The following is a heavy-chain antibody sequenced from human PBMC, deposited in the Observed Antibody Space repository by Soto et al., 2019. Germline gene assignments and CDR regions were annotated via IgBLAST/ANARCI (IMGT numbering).Heavy chain of an antibody. CDR2: IYYDGGT. CDR1: GGSITSTNYY. CDR3: AGDEYSSSWYKY. Sequence: QLQLHESGPGLVKPSETLSLTCAVTGGSITSTNYYWGWIRQPPGKGLEWIGSIYYDGGTYYNPSLKSRVTISVDTAKNHFSLKLNSVTAADTAVYYCAGDEYSSSWYKYWGQGPLVTVSS. D-gene: IGHD6-13*01. J-gene: IGHJ4*02. V-gene: IGHV4-39*02.